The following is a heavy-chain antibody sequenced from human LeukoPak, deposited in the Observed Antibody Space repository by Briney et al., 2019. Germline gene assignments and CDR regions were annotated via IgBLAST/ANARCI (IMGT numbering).Heavy chain of an antibody. CDR3: AKNGHGSGSYYPRTKYSFDY. J-gene: IGHJ4*02. CDR1: GFTFSNYG. CDR2: ISASASST. V-gene: IGHV3-23*01. D-gene: IGHD3-10*01. Sequence: PGGSLRLSCAASGFTFSNYGMAWVRPIPGKGLEWVSAISASASSTYYTDSVKGRFTISRDNSKNTLYLQMNSLRAEDTAVYYCAKNGHGSGSYYPRTKYSFDYWGQGTLVTVSS.